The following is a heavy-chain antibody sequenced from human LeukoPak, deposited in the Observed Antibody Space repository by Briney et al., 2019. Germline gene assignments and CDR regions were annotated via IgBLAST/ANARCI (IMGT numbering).Heavy chain of an antibody. CDR1: GGTFTGYY. D-gene: IGHD2-2*01. CDR2: INPNSGGT. V-gene: IGHV1-2*02. J-gene: IGHJ4*02. CDR3: ARDRHPLVVPAAPFDY. Sequence: ASVKVSCKASGGTFTGYYMHWVRQAPGQGLEWMGWINPNSGGTNYAQKFQGRVTMTRDTSISTAYMELSRLRSDDTAVYYCARDRHPLVVPAAPFDYWGQGTLVTVSS.